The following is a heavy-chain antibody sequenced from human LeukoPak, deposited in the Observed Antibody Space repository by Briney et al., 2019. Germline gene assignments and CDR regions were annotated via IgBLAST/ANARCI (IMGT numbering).Heavy chain of an antibody. V-gene: IGHV3-21*01. J-gene: IGHJ1*01. D-gene: IGHD3-22*01. CDR3: ARSDPQDYDESSGYSYPLEFFQH. CDR1: AFTFSSYS. CDR2: ISSSSSYI. Sequence: PGGSLTLSCPASAFTFSSYSINWVRQAPGKGLEWVSSISSSSSYIYYADSMKGRFTISRDNAKNSLYLEMRSMRGEDTDVYYCARSDPQDYDESSGYSYPLEFFQHWRQGTLVSVSS.